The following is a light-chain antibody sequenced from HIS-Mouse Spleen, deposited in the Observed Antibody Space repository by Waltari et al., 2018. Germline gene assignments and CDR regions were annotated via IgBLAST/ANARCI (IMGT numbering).Light chain of an antibody. CDR1: KLGDKY. Sequence: SYELTQPPSVSVSPGQTASITCSGDKLGDKYACWYQQKPGQSTVLVIYQDSKRPSGIPERFSGSNSGNKATLTISGTQAMDEADYYCQAWDSSTAVFGGGTKLTVL. CDR3: QAWDSSTAV. V-gene: IGLV3-1*01. CDR2: QDS. J-gene: IGLJ2*01.